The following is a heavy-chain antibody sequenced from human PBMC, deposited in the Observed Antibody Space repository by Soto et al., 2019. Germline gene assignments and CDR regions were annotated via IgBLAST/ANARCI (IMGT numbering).Heavy chain of an antibody. Sequence: SETLSLTCSASGGSITSSSHFWGWVRQPPGKGLEWIGTIYFTGNTYYTPSLNSRLTLSIYPSKNECSRRLNSVTAADTAVYYCAGQTFTIAAASYGRSNWFDPWGPGTLVTVSS. J-gene: IGHJ5*02. CDR2: IYFTGNT. V-gene: IGHV4-39*01. D-gene: IGHD6-25*01. CDR1: GGSITSSSHF. CDR3: AGQTFTIAAASYGRSNWFDP.